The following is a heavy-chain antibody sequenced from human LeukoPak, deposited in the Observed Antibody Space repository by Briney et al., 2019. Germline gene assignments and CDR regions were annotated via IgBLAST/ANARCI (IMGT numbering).Heavy chain of an antibody. CDR1: GFTFSSYG. Sequence: GRSLRLSCAASGFTFSSYGMHWVRQAPGKGLEWVAVISYDGSNKYYADSVKGRFTISRDNSKNTLYLQMNSLKTEDTAVYYCTRDIGLGNDYWGQGTLVTVSS. D-gene: IGHD4-23*01. V-gene: IGHV3-30*03. CDR3: TRDIGLGNDY. CDR2: ISYDGSNK. J-gene: IGHJ4*02.